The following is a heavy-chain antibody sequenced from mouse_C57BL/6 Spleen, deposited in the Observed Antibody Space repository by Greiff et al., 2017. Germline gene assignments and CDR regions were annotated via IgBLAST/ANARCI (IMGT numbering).Heavy chain of an antibody. Sequence: VQLQQSGPELVKPGASVKMSCKASGYTFTDYNMHWVKQSHGKSLEWIGYINPNNGGTSYNQKFKGKATLTVNKSSSTAYMELRSLTSEDSAVYYCARVNDYEEDFDYWGQGTTLTVSS. V-gene: IGHV1-22*01. CDR2: INPNNGGT. CDR3: ARVNDYEEDFDY. D-gene: IGHD2-4*01. J-gene: IGHJ2*01. CDR1: GYTFTDYN.